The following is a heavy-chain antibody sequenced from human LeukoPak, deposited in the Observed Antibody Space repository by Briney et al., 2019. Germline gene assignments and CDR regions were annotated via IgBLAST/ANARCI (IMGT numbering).Heavy chain of an antibody. V-gene: IGHV3-11*05. CDR3: ARDSGYSGYSDY. Sequence: GRTLRLSCAASGFTFSDYYMTWMGQAPGKEGEGVSYISISSSYTDYADSVKGRFTISRDNAKNSPNLPMHSLRAEDTAVYYCARDSGYSGYSDYWGQGTLVTVSS. J-gene: IGHJ4*02. D-gene: IGHD5-12*01. CDR1: GFTFSDYY. CDR2: ISISSSYT.